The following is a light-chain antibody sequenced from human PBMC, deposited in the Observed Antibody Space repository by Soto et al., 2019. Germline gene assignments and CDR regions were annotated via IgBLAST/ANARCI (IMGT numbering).Light chain of an antibody. Sequence: QSALTQPTSVSGSPGQSITISCTGVSSDIGGYNHVSWYQQHPGKVPRLIIYDVDNRPLGVSNRFSGSQSGNMASLTISELQAEDEADYYCCAYTARTTLSWVFGGGTKLTVL. J-gene: IGLJ3*02. V-gene: IGLV2-14*03. CDR2: DVD. CDR3: CAYTARTTLSWV. CDR1: SSDIGGYNH.